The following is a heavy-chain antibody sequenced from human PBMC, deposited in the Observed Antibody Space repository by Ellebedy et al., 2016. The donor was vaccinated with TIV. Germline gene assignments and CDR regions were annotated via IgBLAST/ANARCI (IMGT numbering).Heavy chain of an antibody. D-gene: IGHD5-12*01. J-gene: IGHJ4*02. CDR3: TTEWLPYGYFDY. V-gene: IGHV3-15*01. CDR1: GFTFSNAW. Sequence: GGSLRLXXAASGFTFSNAWMSWVRQAPGKGLEWVGRIKSKTDGGTTDYAAPVKGRFTISRDDSKNTLYLQMNSLKTEDTAVYYCTTEWLPYGYFDYWGQGTLVTVSS. CDR2: IKSKTDGGTT.